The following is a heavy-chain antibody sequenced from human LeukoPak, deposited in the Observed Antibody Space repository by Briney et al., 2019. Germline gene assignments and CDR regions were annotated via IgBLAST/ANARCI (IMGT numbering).Heavy chain of an antibody. CDR3: ARDGDTAMDQGLKD. D-gene: IGHD5-18*01. CDR1: GFTVSSNY. J-gene: IGHJ4*02. CDR2: IYSGGST. V-gene: IGHV3-53*01. Sequence: GGSLRLSCAASGFTVSSNYMSWVRQAPGKGLEWVSVIYSGGSTYYADSVKGRFTISRDNSKNTLYLQMNSLRAEDTAVYYCARDGDTAMDQGLKDWGQGTLVTVSS.